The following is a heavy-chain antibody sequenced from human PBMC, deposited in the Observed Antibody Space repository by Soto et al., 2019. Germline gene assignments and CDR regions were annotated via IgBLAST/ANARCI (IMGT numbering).Heavy chain of an antibody. CDR3: AKEVDSSGWYNTVYYYFDF. J-gene: IGHJ4*02. CDR1: GCPFSSYA. CDR2: ISGSGGST. V-gene: IGHV3-23*01. Sequence: GGSLRLSCAASGCPFSSYAMSWVRQAPGKGLEWVSAISGSGGSTYYADSAKGRFTISRDNSKKTLYLQMNSLRAEDTAIFYCAKEVDSSGWYNTVYYYFDFWGQGTLVTVSS. D-gene: IGHD6-19*01.